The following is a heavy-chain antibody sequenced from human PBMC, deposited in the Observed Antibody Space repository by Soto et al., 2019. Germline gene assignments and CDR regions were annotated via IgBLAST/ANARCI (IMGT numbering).Heavy chain of an antibody. Sequence: ASVKVSCKASGFTFTSSAVQWVRQARGQRLEWIGWIVVGSGNTNYAQKFQERVTITRDMSTSTAYMELSSLRSEDTAVYYCAAGGSPYYYDSSGSIDYWGQGTLVTVS. CDR1: GFTFTSSA. J-gene: IGHJ4*02. V-gene: IGHV1-58*01. CDR3: AAGGSPYYYDSSGSIDY. D-gene: IGHD3-22*01. CDR2: IVVGSGNT.